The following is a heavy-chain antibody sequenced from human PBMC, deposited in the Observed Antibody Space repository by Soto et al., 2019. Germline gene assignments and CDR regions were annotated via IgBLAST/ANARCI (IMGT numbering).Heavy chain of an antibody. CDR3: ARTFATVTTNYYYGMDV. V-gene: IGHV4-4*02. Sequence: QVQLQESGPGLVKPSGTLSLTCAVSGGSISSSNWWSWVRQPPGKGLEWIGEIYHSGSTNYNPSLKSRVTISVDKSKNQFSLKLSSVTAADTAVYYCARTFATVTTNYYYGMDVWGQGTTVTVSS. CDR2: IYHSGST. CDR1: GGSISSSNW. J-gene: IGHJ6*02. D-gene: IGHD4-17*01.